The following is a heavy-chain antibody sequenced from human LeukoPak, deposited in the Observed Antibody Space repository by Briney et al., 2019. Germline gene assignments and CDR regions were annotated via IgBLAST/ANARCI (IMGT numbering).Heavy chain of an antibody. Sequence: PSETLSLTCTVSGDSISSSRYYWGWIRQPPGKGLEWIGSIYYSGSTYYNPSLRSRLTISVDTSKSQLSLRLNSVTAADTAVYYCVSQPKRYCNGGSCFVDFYYMDVWGKGTTVTVSS. CDR1: GDSISSSRYY. CDR3: VSQPKRYCNGGSCFVDFYYMDV. D-gene: IGHD2-15*01. CDR2: IYYSGST. V-gene: IGHV4-39*01. J-gene: IGHJ6*03.